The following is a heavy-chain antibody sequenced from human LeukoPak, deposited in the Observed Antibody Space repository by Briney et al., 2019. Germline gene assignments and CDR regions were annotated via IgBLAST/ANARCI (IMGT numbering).Heavy chain of an antibody. CDR3: ARRPLYSRPFDH. CDR1: GGSFSGYY. CDR2: INHSGST. D-gene: IGHD6-13*01. J-gene: IGHJ4*02. Sequence: SETLSLTCAVYGGSFSGYYWSWIRQPPGKGLEWIGEINHSGSTNYNPSLKSRVTISVDTSKNQFSLKLSSVTAADTAVYYCARRPLYSRPFDHWGQGTLVTVSS. V-gene: IGHV4-34*01.